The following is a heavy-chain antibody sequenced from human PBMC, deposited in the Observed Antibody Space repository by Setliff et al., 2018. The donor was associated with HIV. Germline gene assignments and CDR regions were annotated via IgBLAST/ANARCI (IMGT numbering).Heavy chain of an antibody. J-gene: IGHJ5*02. V-gene: IGHV1-2*06. CDR1: GYSFSSYG. CDR3: ARDPLDYYGSGTYNWFDP. D-gene: IGHD3-10*01. Sequence: ASVKVSCKASGYSFSSYGIGWVRLAPGQGLEWMGRINPNSGGTKYAQKFQGRVTMTRDTSISTAYMELSRLRYDDTAVYYCARDPLDYYGSGTYNWFDPWGQGTLVTVSS. CDR2: INPNSGGT.